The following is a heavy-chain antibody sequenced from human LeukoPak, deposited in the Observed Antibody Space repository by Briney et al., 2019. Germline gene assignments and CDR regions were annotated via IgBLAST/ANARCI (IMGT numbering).Heavy chain of an antibody. D-gene: IGHD4-4*01. J-gene: IGHJ5*02. Sequence: GGSLRLSCAASGFTFSSYSMNWVRQAPGKGLEWVSSISSSSSYIYYADSVKGRFTISRDNAKNSLYLQMNSLRAEDTAVYYCARITTFFFDGRNWFDPWGQGTLVTASS. V-gene: IGHV3-21*01. CDR1: GFTFSSYS. CDR2: ISSSSSYI. CDR3: ARITTFFFDGRNWFDP.